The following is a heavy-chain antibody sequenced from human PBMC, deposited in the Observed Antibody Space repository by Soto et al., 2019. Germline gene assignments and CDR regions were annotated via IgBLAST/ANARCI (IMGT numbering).Heavy chain of an antibody. CDR1: GGSFSGYS. V-gene: IGHV4-34*01. J-gene: IGHJ4*02. CDR3: ARDGRAPQKFGS. CDR2: INHSGGT. Sequence: QVQLQQWGAGLLKPSETLSLTCAVYGGSFSGYSWSWIRQPPGKGLEWIGEINHSGGTNCNPSLKSRATISVDTSKNQFSLKLSSVTAAGTAVYYCARDGRAPQKFGSWGQGTLVTVPP.